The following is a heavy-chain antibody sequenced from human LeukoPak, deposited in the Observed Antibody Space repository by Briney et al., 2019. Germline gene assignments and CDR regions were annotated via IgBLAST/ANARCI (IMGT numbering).Heavy chain of an antibody. Sequence: QPGGSLRLSCAASGFTFSSYAMHWVRQAPGKGLEWVAVISYDGSNKYYADSVKGRFTISRDNSKNTLYLQMNSPRAEDTAVYYCARDLLPVDGYNYGVQEYWGQGTLVTVSS. V-gene: IGHV3-30-3*01. CDR2: ISYDGSNK. J-gene: IGHJ4*02. CDR3: ARDLLPVDGYNYGVQEY. D-gene: IGHD5-12*01. CDR1: GFTFSSYA.